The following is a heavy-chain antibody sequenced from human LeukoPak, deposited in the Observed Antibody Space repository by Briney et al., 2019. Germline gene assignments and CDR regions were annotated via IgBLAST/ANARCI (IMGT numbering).Heavy chain of an antibody. Sequence: GGSLRLSCAASGFNFNDAAMTWVRQAPGKGLEWVSLIASSGRNTYYTDSVRGRFTISRDSSKKTLSLQMNSLRAEDTAVYYCASGRTMVRGVGGYFDYWGQGTLVTVSS. J-gene: IGHJ4*02. D-gene: IGHD3-10*01. CDR1: GFNFNDAA. CDR3: ASGRTMVRGVGGYFDY. CDR2: IASSGRNT. V-gene: IGHV3-23*01.